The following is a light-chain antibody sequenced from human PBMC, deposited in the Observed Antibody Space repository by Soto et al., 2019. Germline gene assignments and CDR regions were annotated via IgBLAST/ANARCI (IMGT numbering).Light chain of an antibody. V-gene: IGLV3-9*01. CDR2: RDS. J-gene: IGLJ2*01. CDR1: NIGSKN. CDR3: QVWDSSTVV. Sequence: SYELTQPLSVSVALGQTARITCGGNNIGSKNVHWYQQKPGQAPVLVIYRDSNRPSGIHERFSGSNSGNTATLTISRAQAGDEADYYCQVWDSSTVVFGGGTKVTV.